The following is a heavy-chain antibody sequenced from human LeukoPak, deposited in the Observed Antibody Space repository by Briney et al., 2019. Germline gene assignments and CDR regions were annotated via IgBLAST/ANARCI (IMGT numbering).Heavy chain of an antibody. D-gene: IGHD3-10*01. CDR2: ISYSGST. CDR3: ARHNSDSGSILGN. J-gene: IGHJ1*01. CDR1: GGSITSYY. Sequence: SETLSLTCTVSGGSITSYYWSWIRQPPGKGLEWIGHISYSGSTNYNPSPKSRVTVSVDTSKNQFSLKLTSVTAADTAVYYCARHNSDSGSILGNWGQGTLVTVSS. V-gene: IGHV4-59*08.